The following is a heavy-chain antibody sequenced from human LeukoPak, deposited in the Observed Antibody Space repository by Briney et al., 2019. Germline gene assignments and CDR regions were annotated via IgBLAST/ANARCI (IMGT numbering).Heavy chain of an antibody. Sequence: PPGGSLRLSCAASGLTFSSNWMHWVRHAPGQGLVWVSRIKGDGISTNYVDSVNGRFTISRDNSKNTLYLQMNSLRAEDTALYYCAKDQALSLSSSRALDYWGQGTLVTVSS. CDR1: GLTFSSNW. J-gene: IGHJ4*02. CDR3: AKDQALSLSSSRALDY. D-gene: IGHD2-2*01. CDR2: IKGDGIST. V-gene: IGHV3-74*01.